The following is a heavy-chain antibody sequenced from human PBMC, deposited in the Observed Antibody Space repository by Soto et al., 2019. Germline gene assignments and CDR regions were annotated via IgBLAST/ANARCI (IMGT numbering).Heavy chain of an antibody. CDR3: AREISGWTFDY. CDR1: GYTFNRHY. D-gene: IGHD6-19*01. V-gene: IGHV1-46*02. J-gene: IGHJ4*02. Sequence: QVQLVQSGAEVKKPGASVKVSCKASGYTFNRHYMHWVRQAPGQGLEWMGLINPSGGSTSYAQKFQGRVTMIRGTSTSTVYMELSSLRSDDTAVYYCAREISGWTFDYWGQGTLVTVSS. CDR2: INPSGGST.